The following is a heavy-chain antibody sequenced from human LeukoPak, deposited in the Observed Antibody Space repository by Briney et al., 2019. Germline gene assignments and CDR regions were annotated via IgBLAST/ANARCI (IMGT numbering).Heavy chain of an antibody. J-gene: IGHJ4*02. CDR1: GFTFSSYA. CDR3: ANSRGGYSYDLGSWYFDY. Sequence: GGSLRLSCAASGFTFSSYAMSWVRHAPGKGLEWVSAISGSGGSTYYADSVKGRFTISRDNSKNTMYLQMNSLRAEDTAVYYCANSRGGYSYDLGSWYFDYWGQGTLVTVSS. D-gene: IGHD5-18*01. V-gene: IGHV3-23*01. CDR2: ISGSGGST.